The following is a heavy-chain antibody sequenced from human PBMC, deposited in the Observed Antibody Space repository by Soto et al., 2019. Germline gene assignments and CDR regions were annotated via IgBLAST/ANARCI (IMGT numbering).Heavy chain of an antibody. CDR2: ISSSSSTI. J-gene: IGHJ5*02. Sequence: GGSLRLSCAASGFTFSSYSMNWVRQAPGKGLEWVSYISSSSSTIYYADSVKGRFTTSRDNAKNSLYLQMNSLRDEDTAVYYCARDDTIFGVVSTWFDPWGQGTLVSVSS. D-gene: IGHD3-3*01. V-gene: IGHV3-48*02. CDR3: ARDDTIFGVVSTWFDP. CDR1: GFTFSSYS.